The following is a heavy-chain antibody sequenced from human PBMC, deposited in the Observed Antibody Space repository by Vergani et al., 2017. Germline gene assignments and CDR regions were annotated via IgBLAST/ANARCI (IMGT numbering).Heavy chain of an antibody. Sequence: VQLVESGGGLVKPGGSLRLSCTASGFTFSNYWMQWVRQAPGKGLMWVSRINSDGDSTSYADSVEGLITISRDNAKNTLYLQMERLRAEDTAVYYFERYGWELLDYFYYMDVWGKGTTVTVSS. J-gene: IGHJ6*03. CDR3: ERYGWELLDYFYYMDV. D-gene: IGHD1-26*01. CDR2: INSDGDST. V-gene: IGHV3-74*01. CDR1: GFTFSNYW.